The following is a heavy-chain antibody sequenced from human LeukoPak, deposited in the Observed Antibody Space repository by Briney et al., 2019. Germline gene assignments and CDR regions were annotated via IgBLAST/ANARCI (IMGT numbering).Heavy chain of an antibody. CDR1: GFTFSSYA. CDR3: ARGLTYYYDSSGYHALDY. D-gene: IGHD3-22*01. V-gene: IGHV3-30-3*01. J-gene: IGHJ4*02. CDR2: ISYDGSNK. Sequence: AGRSLRLSCAASGFTFSSYAMHWVRQAPGKGLEWVAVISYDGSNKYYADSVKGRFPISRDNSKNTLYLQMNSLRAEDTAVYYCARGLTYYYDSSGYHALDYWGQGTLVTVSP.